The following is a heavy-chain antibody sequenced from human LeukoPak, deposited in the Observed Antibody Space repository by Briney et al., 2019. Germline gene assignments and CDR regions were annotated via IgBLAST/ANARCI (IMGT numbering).Heavy chain of an antibody. Sequence: TGGSLRLSCAASGFTFSSYAMSWVRQAPGKGLEWVSAISGSGGSTYYADSVKGRFTISRDNSKNTLYLQMNSLRAEDTAVYYCAKLSSSDTYGMDVWGQGTTVTVSS. CDR2: ISGSGGST. CDR3: AKLSSSDTYGMDV. V-gene: IGHV3-23*01. D-gene: IGHD6-6*01. CDR1: GFTFSSYA. J-gene: IGHJ6*02.